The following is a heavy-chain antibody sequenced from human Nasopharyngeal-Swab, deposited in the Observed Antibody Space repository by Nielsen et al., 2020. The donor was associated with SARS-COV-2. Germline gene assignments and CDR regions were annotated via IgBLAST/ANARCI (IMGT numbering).Heavy chain of an antibody. CDR2: ISYDGSNK. Sequence: GESLKISCAASGFTFSSYAMHWVRQAPGKGLEWVAVISYDGSNKYYADSVKGRFTISRDNSKNTLYLQMNSLRAEDTAVYYCGRTAHSGQGTLVTVSS. J-gene: IGHJ4*02. CDR3: GRTAH. CDR1: GFTFSSYA. V-gene: IGHV3-30*04.